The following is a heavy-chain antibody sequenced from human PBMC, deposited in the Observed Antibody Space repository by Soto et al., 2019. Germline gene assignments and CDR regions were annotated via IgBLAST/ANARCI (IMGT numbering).Heavy chain of an antibody. D-gene: IGHD5-12*01. CDR1: GESFIGYY. CDR3: ARTDIVTTNRFDT. Sequence: QVHLQQRGAGLLKPSETLSLTCAVYGESFIGYYWTWIRQPPGKGLEWIGETNHRGRANYNPSLKRLVILLINTSKNQFSQKLTSLTAAEASVYYCARTDIVTTNRFDTRGQGTLVTGSS. J-gene: IGHJ5*02. V-gene: IGHV4-34*02. CDR2: TNHRGRA.